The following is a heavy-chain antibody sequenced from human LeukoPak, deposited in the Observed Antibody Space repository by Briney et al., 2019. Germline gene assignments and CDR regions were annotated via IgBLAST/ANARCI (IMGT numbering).Heavy chain of an antibody. CDR3: ARGENPLDAFDI. Sequence: ASVKVSCKASGYSFSDSGINWVRQAPGQGLEWMGWISAYSGKTYFAQKFQGRVTLTTDTSTSTGYMELRTLRSDDTAVYYCARGENPLDAFDIWGQGTMGTVSS. CDR2: ISAYSGKT. CDR1: GYSFSDSG. J-gene: IGHJ3*02. V-gene: IGHV1-18*01.